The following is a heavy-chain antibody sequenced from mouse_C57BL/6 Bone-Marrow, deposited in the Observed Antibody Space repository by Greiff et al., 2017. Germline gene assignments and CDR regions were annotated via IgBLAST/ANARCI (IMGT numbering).Heavy chain of an antibody. V-gene: IGHV1-42*01. CDR3: ASPYGSSYGGFAY. J-gene: IGHJ3*01. CDR2: INPSTGGT. D-gene: IGHD1-1*01. Sequence: VQLQQSGPELVKPGASVKISCKASGYSFTGYYMNWVKQSPEKSLEWIGEINPSTGGTTYNQKFKAKATLTVDKSSSTAYMQLKSLTSEDSAVYYRASPYGSSYGGFAYWGQGTLVTVSA. CDR1: GYSFTGYY.